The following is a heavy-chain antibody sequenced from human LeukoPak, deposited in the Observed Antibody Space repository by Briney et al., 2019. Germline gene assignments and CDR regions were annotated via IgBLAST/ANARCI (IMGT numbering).Heavy chain of an antibody. D-gene: IGHD6-13*01. J-gene: IGHJ4*02. V-gene: IGHV4-61*01. CDR3: ARSLITAAGATAGFDF. CDR2: IYYSGST. Sequence: PSETLSLTCTVSGGSVSSGSYYWSWIRQPPGKGLEWIAYIYYSGSTNYNPSLKNRVTISVDTSKNQFSLKLTSVTAADTAVYYCARSLITAAGATAGFDFWGQGTLVTVSS. CDR1: GGSVSSGSYY.